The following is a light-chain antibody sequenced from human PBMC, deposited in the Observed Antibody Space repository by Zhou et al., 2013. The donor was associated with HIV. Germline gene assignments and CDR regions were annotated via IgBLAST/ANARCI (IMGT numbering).Light chain of an antibody. V-gene: IGKV3-15*01. J-gene: IGKJ1*01. CDR3: QQYGSSPWT. CDR2: DAS. CDR1: QNINSH. Sequence: EIVMTQSAATLSVSPGERPTLSCRASQNINSHLAWYQQKPGQPPRLLISDASTRATGIPARFSGSGSGTEFTLTISRLEPEDFAVYYCQQYGSSPWTFGQGTKVEIK.